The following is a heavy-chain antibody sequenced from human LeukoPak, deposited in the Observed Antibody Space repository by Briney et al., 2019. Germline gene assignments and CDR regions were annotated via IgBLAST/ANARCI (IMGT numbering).Heavy chain of an antibody. CDR1: GFTFSSYA. CDR2: ISYDGSNK. V-gene: IGHV3-30*04. J-gene: IGHJ4*02. D-gene: IGHD4-17*01. CDR3: ARENTVTTKFDY. Sequence: GRSLRLSCAPSGFTFSSYAMHSVRQAPGKGLERGGVISYDGSNKYYAATVKGRFTISSDNSKNTLYLQMNSLRAEDTAVYYCARENTVTTKFDYWGQGTLVTVSS.